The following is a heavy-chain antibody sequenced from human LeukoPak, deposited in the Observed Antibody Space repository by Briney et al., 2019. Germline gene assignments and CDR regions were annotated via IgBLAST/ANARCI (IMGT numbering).Heavy chain of an antibody. CDR1: GFTFSSSA. D-gene: IGHD1-1*01. J-gene: IGHJ4*02. Sequence: GGSLRLSCAASGFTFSSSAMSWVRQAPGKGLEWVSTILTGGGTYYADSVKGRFTISRDNSQNSLHLQMDSLRAEDTAVYYCAKGTTAPDYWGQGTLVTVS. V-gene: IGHV3-23*01. CDR3: AKGTTAPDY. CDR2: ILTGGGT.